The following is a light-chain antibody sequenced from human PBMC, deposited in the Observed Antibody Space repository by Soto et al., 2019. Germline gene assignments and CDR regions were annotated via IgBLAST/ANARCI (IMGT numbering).Light chain of an antibody. CDR3: SSYTSSSTYV. CDR1: SSDVGAYNY. J-gene: IGLJ1*01. CDR2: EVS. V-gene: IGLV2-14*01. Sequence: QSALTQPASVSGSPGQSITISCTGTSSDVGAYNYVSWYQQHPGKAPKLMIYEVSYRPSGVSNRFSGSKSGNTASLTISGLQAEDVADYYCSSYTSSSTYVFGTGTKVTVL.